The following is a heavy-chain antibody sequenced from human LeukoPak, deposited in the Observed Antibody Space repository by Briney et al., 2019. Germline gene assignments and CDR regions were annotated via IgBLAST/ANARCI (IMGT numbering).Heavy chain of an antibody. J-gene: IGHJ4*02. CDR2: INSDGDGSST. D-gene: IGHD2-15*01. CDR1: GFTFSNYW. V-gene: IGHV3-74*01. CDR3: ARGFGSSPPARHLDF. Sequence: GGSLRLSCAASGFTFSNYWMHWVRQAPGKGLVWVSHINSDGDGSSTSYAGSVKGRFTISRDNAKNTLYLQMNSLRAEDTAVYYCARGFGSSPPARHLDFWGQGTLVTVSS.